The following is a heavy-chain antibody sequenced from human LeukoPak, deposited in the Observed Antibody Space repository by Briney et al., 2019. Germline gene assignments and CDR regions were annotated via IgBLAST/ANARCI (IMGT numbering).Heavy chain of an antibody. J-gene: IGHJ3*02. V-gene: IGHV1-46*01. Sequence: ASVKVSCKASGYTLTSYYMHSVRQAPGQGLEWMGIINPSGGSTSYAQKVQGRVTMTRDTSTSTAYMELSRLISDDTAVYYCAGIVVVPAAIRGDAFDIWGQGTMVTVSS. CDR2: INPSGGST. D-gene: IGHD2-2*01. CDR3: AGIVVVPAAIRGDAFDI. CDR1: GYTLTSYY.